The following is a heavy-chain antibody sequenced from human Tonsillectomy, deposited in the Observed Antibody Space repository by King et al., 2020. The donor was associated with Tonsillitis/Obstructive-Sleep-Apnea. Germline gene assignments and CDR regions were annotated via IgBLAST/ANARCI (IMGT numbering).Heavy chain of an antibody. V-gene: IGHV3-49*04. CDR3: TRVVGATGYYYYYYGMDV. D-gene: IGHD1-26*01. J-gene: IGHJ6*02. CDR2: XXXKXXGGXX. CDR1: GFTFGDYA. Sequence: VQLVESGGGLVQPGRSLRLSCTASGFTFGDYAMSWVRQAPGKGXEWXGXXXXKXXGGXXXXAAXVKGRFIISRDDSKSIAYLQMNSLKTEDTAVYYCTRVVGATGYYYYYYGMDVWGQGTTVTVSS.